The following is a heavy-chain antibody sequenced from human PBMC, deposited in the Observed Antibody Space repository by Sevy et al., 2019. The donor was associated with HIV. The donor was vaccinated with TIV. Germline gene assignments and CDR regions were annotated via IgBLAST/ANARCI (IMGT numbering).Heavy chain of an antibody. CDR2: LWYDGSNK. D-gene: IGHD4-17*01. CDR1: GFTFSSYG. Sequence: GGSLRLSCAASGFTFSSYGMHWVRQAPGKGLEWVAVLWYDGSNKYYEATVKGRITISRDNSKNTPDLQMNSLRAEDTAVYYCARDTGAHDYGGNSGSYYYYGMDVWGQGTTVTVSS. CDR3: ARDTGAHDYGGNSGSYYYYGMDV. J-gene: IGHJ6*02. V-gene: IGHV3-33*01.